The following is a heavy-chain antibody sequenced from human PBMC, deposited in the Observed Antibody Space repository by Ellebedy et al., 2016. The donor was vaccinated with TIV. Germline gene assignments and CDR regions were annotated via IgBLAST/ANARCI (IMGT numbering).Heavy chain of an antibody. V-gene: IGHV3-15*01. CDR2: IKSKTNGGTI. J-gene: IGHJ4*02. D-gene: IGHD1-1*01. CDR1: GFTFGTYA. CDR3: AALQPHFDY. Sequence: GESLKISCAASGFTFGTYAFHWVRQSPGKGLEWVGRIKSKTNGGTIDYAAPFKGRFTISRDDSKNTLYLQMNSLKTEDTAVYYCAALQPHFDYWGQGTLVTVSS.